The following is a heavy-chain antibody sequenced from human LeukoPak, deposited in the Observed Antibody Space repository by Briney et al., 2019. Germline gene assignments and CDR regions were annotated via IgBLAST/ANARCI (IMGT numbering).Heavy chain of an antibody. CDR3: ARGIAVAGIDY. CDR2: INAGNGNT. Sequence: ASVKVSCKASGYTFTSYAMHWVRQAPGQRLEWMGWINAGNGNTKYSQKFQGRVTITRDTSASTAYMELNSLRAEDTAVYYCARGIAVAGIDYWGQGTLVTVSS. CDR1: GYTFTSYA. D-gene: IGHD6-19*01. V-gene: IGHV1-3*01. J-gene: IGHJ4*02.